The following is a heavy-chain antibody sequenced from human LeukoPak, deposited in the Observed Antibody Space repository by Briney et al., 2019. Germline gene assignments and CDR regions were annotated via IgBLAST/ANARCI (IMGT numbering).Heavy chain of an antibody. V-gene: IGHV3-11*01. Sequence: GGSLRLSCAASGFTFSDYYMSWIRQAPGKGLEWVSYISSSGSTIYYADSVKGRFTISRDNSKNSLYLQMNSLRTEDTALYYCAKAPITMIVQDYWGQGTLVTVSS. CDR2: ISSSGSTI. CDR1: GFTFSDYY. J-gene: IGHJ4*02. D-gene: IGHD3-22*01. CDR3: AKAPITMIVQDY.